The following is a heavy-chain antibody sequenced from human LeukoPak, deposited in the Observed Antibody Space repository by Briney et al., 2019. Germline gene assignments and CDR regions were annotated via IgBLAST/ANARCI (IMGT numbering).Heavy chain of an antibody. CDR2: IYHSGST. CDR1: GGSISSSSYY. CDR3: ARHKLAGDAFDI. J-gene: IGHJ3*02. V-gene: IGHV4-39*01. Sequence: SSETLSLTCTVSGGSISSSSYYWGWIRQPPGKGLEWIGSIYHSGSTYYNPSLKSRVTISVDTSKNQFSLKLSSVTAADTAVYYCARHKLAGDAFDIWGQGTMVTVSS. D-gene: IGHD1-1*01.